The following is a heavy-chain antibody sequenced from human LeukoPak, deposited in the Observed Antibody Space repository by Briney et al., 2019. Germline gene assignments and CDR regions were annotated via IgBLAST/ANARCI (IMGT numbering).Heavy chain of an antibody. J-gene: IGHJ4*02. CDR2: IKQDGSQK. D-gene: IGHD5-24*01. CDR3: AKSGYNRFDY. V-gene: IGHV3-7*01. Sequence: GGSLRLSCAASGFTFSSYWMNWVRQAPGKGLEWVANIKQDGSQKYYVDSVKGRFTISRDNAKNSLYLQMNSLRDEDTAVYFCAKSGYNRFDYWGQGTLVTVSS. CDR1: GFTFSSYW.